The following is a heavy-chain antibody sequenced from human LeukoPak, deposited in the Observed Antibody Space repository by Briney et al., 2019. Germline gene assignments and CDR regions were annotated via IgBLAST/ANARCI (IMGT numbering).Heavy chain of an antibody. J-gene: IGHJ3*02. Sequence: GGSLRLSCAASGFTFSDYFMSWLRQAPGKGLERVSYIRSGSYRKYAESVKGRFTISRDNAKNSLYLQMNGRRAEDTAVYYCARETVTNHDAFDIWGQGAMVTVSS. CDR2: IRSGSYR. CDR3: ARETVTNHDAFDI. D-gene: IGHD4-11*01. CDR1: GFTFSDYF. V-gene: IGHV3-11*05.